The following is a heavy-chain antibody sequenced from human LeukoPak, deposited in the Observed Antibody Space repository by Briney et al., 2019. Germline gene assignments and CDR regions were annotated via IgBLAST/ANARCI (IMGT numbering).Heavy chain of an antibody. D-gene: IGHD6-13*01. CDR3: ARDGTAAGLYFDL. Sequence: GGSLRLSCAGSGFTFDDYAMHWVRQAPGKGLEWVASIRQDGGERYYVDSVKGRFTISRDNTKNSLYLQMSSLRAEDTAVYYCARDGTAAGLYFDLWGQGTLVTVSS. CDR1: GFTFDDYA. CDR2: IRQDGGER. J-gene: IGHJ4*01. V-gene: IGHV3-7*01.